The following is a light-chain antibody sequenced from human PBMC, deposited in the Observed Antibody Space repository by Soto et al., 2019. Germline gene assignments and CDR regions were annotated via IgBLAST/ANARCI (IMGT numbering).Light chain of an antibody. V-gene: IGKV3-20*01. J-gene: IGKJ5*01. Sequence: PGERATLSCRASQSVSSRSLAWYQQKPGQAPRLLISGASSRAADIPDRFSGSGSGTDFTLTINRLEPEDFAVYYCQQYNSYPITFGQGTRLEIK. CDR1: QSVSSRS. CDR2: GAS. CDR3: QQYNSYPIT.